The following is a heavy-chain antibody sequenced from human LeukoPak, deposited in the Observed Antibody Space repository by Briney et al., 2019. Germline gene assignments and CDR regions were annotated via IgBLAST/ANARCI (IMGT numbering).Heavy chain of an antibody. CDR2: ISGGGDAT. V-gene: IGHV3-23*01. CDR3: ARGDKQLLFNRNKGGFDP. CDR1: GFIFITYA. J-gene: IGHJ5*02. D-gene: IGHD3-10*01. Sequence: PGGSLRLSCAASGFIFITYAMSWVRQAPGKGLEWVSTISGGGDATYYADSVKGRFTISRDNSKNTLYLQMNSLRVEDTAVYYCARGDKQLLFNRNKGGFDPWGQGTLVTVSS.